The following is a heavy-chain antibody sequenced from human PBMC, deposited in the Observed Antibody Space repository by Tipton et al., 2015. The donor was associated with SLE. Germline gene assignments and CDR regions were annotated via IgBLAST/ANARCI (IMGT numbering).Heavy chain of an antibody. D-gene: IGHD3-22*01. CDR2: IYSGGST. Sequence: SLRLSCAASGFTVSSNYMSWVRQAPVKGLEWVSVIYSGGSTYYADSVKGRFTISRHNSKNTLYLQMNSLRAEDTAVYYCASRASSGYYSFDYWGQGTLVTVSS. V-gene: IGHV3-53*04. CDR1: GFTVSSNY. CDR3: ASRASSGYYSFDY. J-gene: IGHJ4*02.